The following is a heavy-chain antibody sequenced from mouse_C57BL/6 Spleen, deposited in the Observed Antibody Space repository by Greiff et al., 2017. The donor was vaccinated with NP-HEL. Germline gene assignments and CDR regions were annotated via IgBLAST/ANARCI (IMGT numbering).Heavy chain of an antibody. CDR2: IRLKSDNYAT. CDR1: GFTFSNYW. D-gene: IGHD2-4*01. CDR3: TGGIYYDYLYFDY. V-gene: IGHV6-3*01. Sequence: EVKLMESGGGLVQPGGSMKLSCVASGFTFSNYWMNWVRQSPEKGLEWVAQIRLKSDNYATHYAESVKGRFTISRDDSKSSVYLQMNNLRAEDTGIYYCTGGIYYDYLYFDYWGQGTTLTVSS. J-gene: IGHJ2*01.